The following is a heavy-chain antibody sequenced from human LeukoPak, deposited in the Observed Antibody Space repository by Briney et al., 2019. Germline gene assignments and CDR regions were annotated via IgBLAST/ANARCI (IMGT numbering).Heavy chain of an antibody. Sequence: GSLRLSCAASGFTFSSYAMSWVRQPPGKGLEWIGEINHSGSTNYNPSLKSRVTISVDTSKNQFSLKLSSVTAADTAVYYCAVAGYSGSYFGGIDYWGQGTLVTVSS. CDR1: GFTFSSYA. V-gene: IGHV4-34*08. D-gene: IGHD1-26*01. J-gene: IGHJ4*02. CDR2: INHSGST. CDR3: AVAGYSGSYFGGIDY.